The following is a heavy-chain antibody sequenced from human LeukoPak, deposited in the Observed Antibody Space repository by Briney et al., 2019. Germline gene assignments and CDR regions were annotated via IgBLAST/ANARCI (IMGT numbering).Heavy chain of an antibody. CDR1: GFTFSSYG. CDR3: ARIPSSRQLLHFDY. V-gene: IGHV3-30*02. CDR2: IRYDGSNK. D-gene: IGHD6-13*01. Sequence: GGSLRLSCAASGFTFSSYGMHWVRQAPGKGLEWVTFIRYDGSNKYYADSVKGRFTISRDNSKNTLYLQMNSLRAEDTAVYYCARIPSSRQLLHFDYWGQGTLVTVSS. J-gene: IGHJ4*02.